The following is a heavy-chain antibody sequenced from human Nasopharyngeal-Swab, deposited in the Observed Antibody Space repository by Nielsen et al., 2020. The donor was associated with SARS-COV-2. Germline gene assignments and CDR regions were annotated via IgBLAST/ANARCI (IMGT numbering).Heavy chain of an antibody. Sequence: GGSLRLSCAASGFTVSSNYMSWVRQAPGKGLEWVSAISGSGGSTYYADSVKGRFTISRDNSKNTLYLQMNSLRAEDTAVYYCAKVVRGYCGGDCPDWYFDLWGRGTLVTVSS. CDR3: AKVVRGYCGGDCPDWYFDL. D-gene: IGHD2-21*02. CDR2: ISGSGGST. V-gene: IGHV3-23*01. J-gene: IGHJ2*01. CDR1: GFTVSSNY.